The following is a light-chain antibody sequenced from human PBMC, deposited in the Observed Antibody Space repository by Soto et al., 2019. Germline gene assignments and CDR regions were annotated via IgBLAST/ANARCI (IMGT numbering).Light chain of an antibody. CDR1: SSDVGGYNY. Sequence: QSVLTQPPSASGSPGQSVTISCTGTSSDVGGYNYVSWYQQHPGKAPKIMIYEVSKRPSGVPDRFSGSKSGNTASLTVSGPQAEDEADYYCSSYAGSNNHIFGGGTKLTVL. CDR2: EVS. V-gene: IGLV2-8*01. J-gene: IGLJ2*01. CDR3: SSYAGSNNHI.